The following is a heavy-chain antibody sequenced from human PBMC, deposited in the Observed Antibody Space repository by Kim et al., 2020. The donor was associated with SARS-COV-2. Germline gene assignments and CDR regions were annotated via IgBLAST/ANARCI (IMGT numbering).Heavy chain of an antibody. Sequence: GPPRCCYWSRIRHPPGKGREWIGYINYRGSTNYNPSLKSRVTISVDTSKNQCSLKRSSVTAADTAGYYCARRGLGYCSGGSCYSGFDYWVQG. D-gene: IGHD2-15*01. CDR2: INYRGST. V-gene: IGHV4-59*08. J-gene: IGHJ4*02. CDR3: ARRGLGYCSGGSCYSGFDY. CDR1: GPPRCCY.